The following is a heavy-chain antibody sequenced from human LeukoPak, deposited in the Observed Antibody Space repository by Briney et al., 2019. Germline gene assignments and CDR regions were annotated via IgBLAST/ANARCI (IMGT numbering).Heavy chain of an antibody. D-gene: IGHD3-22*01. Sequence: SDTVSLICAVYGGSFSGYYWSWIRQPPGKGLEWIGEINHSGSTNYNPSLKSRVTISVDTSKNQFSLKLSSVTAADTAVYYCARVPSITMISRVYYFDYWGQGTLVTVSS. J-gene: IGHJ4*02. CDR1: GGSFSGYY. V-gene: IGHV4-34*01. CDR3: ARVPSITMISRVYYFDY. CDR2: INHSGST.